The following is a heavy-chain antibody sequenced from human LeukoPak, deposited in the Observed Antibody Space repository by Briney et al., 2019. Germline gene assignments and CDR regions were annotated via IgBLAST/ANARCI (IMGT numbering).Heavy chain of an antibody. CDR1: GFTFSSYS. J-gene: IGHJ4*02. V-gene: IGHV3-21*01. D-gene: IGHD6-19*01. CDR2: ISSSSSYI. Sequence: GGSLRLSCAASGFTFSSYSMNWVRQAPGKGLEWVSSISSSSSYIYYADSVKGRFTISRDNAKNSLYLQMNSLRAEDTAVYYCARGYSSGWHLAFYFDYWGQGTLVTVSS. CDR3: ARGYSSGWHLAFYFDY.